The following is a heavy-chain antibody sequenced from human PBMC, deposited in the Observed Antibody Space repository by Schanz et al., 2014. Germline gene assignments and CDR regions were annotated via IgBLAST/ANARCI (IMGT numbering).Heavy chain of an antibody. V-gene: IGHV3-30*02. CDR1: GFTFSTYA. J-gene: IGHJ4*02. Sequence: VQLVESGGGLVKSGGSLRLSCAASGFTFSTYAMTWVRQAPGKGLEWVAFIRNDGNNKYYADSVKGRFTISRDNSKNTLYLQMSSLRGEDTAVYYCAKAPYADYGYFHHWGQGTLVTVSS. CDR2: IRNDGNNK. D-gene: IGHD4-17*01. CDR3: AKAPYADYGYFHH.